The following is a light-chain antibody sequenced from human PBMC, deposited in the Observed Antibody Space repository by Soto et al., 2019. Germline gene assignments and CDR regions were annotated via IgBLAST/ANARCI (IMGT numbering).Light chain of an antibody. Sequence: ESVFTESPGTRFFSTRERATLSCRASQSVTSSYLAWYQQKPGQAPRLLIYGASSRATGIPDRFSGSGSGTGFTLTIRRLEPEDFAVYCCQQYGSSPTFGQGTNVDI. CDR1: QSVTSSY. V-gene: IGKV3-20*01. J-gene: IGKJ1*01. CDR3: QQYGSSPT. CDR2: GAS.